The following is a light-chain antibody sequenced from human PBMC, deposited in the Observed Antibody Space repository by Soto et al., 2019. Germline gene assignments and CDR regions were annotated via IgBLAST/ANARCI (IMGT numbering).Light chain of an antibody. Sequence: DIQMTQSPSSLSASVGDRVTITCRASQSISSYLNWYQQKPGKAPKLLIYAASSLQSGVPSRFSGSGSGTDFTLTISSLQPEDFATYYCQQSSITPYTFGQGTKLEIK. J-gene: IGKJ2*01. CDR1: QSISSY. CDR2: AAS. CDR3: QQSSITPYT. V-gene: IGKV1-39*01.